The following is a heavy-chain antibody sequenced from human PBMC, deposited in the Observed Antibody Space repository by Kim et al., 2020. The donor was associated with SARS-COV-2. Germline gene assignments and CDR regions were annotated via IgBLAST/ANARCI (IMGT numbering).Heavy chain of an antibody. CDR3: ARDWLGFWEEWQRFDP. D-gene: IGHD3-10*01. CDR1: GYMFTTYS. J-gene: IGHJ5*02. V-gene: IGHV1-18*01. CDR2: IGPNNGNT. Sequence: ASVKVSCKASGYMFTTYSVSWVRQAPGEGLEWMGWIGPNNGNTFYAQRFHGRVTMTADTSTSTVYMELRRLTPDDTAVYYCARDWLGFWEEWQRFDPWGQGTLVTVSS.